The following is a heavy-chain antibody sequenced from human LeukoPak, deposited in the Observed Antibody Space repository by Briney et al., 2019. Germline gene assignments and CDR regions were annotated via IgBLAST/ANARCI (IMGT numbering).Heavy chain of an antibody. Sequence: KPSETLSLTCAVYGGSFSGYSWSWIRQPPGEGLEWIGEINHSGSTNYNPSLKSRVTISVDTSKNQFSLKLSSVTAADTPVYYCARGKDTAMGTAFDIWGQGTMVTVSS. V-gene: IGHV4-34*01. CDR1: GGSFSGYS. CDR3: ARGKDTAMGTAFDI. CDR2: INHSGST. D-gene: IGHD5-18*01. J-gene: IGHJ3*02.